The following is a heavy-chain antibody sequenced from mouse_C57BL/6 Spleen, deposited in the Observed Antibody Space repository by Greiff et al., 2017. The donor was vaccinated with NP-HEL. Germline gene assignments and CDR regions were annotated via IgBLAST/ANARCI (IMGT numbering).Heavy chain of an antibody. CDR2: IYPGSGNT. CDR3: ARSGLWVFAWFAY. J-gene: IGHJ3*01. CDR1: GYSFTSYY. Sequence: VKLMESGPELVKPGASVKISCKASGYSFTSYYIHWVKQRPGQGLEWIGWIYPGSGNTKYNEKVKGKATLTADTSSSTAYMQLSSLTSEDSAVYYCARSGLWVFAWFAYWGQGTLVTVSA. D-gene: IGHD3-3*01. V-gene: IGHV1-66*01.